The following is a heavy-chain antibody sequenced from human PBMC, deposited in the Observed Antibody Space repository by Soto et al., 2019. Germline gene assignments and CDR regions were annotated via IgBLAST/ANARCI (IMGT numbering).Heavy chain of an antibody. J-gene: IGHJ4*02. CDR2: INTLSTAI. CDR3: ARRLQWQLRPLDS. V-gene: IGHV3-11*01. D-gene: IGHD6-19*01. CDR1: GFTFNDYY. Sequence: PGGSLRLSCEGSGFTFNDYYMTWIRQAPGKGLEWVAYINTLSTAIYYADSVKGRFTISRDNAKNSLYLQMNGLRAEDTATYYCARRLQWQLRPLDSWSRGTLVTVSS.